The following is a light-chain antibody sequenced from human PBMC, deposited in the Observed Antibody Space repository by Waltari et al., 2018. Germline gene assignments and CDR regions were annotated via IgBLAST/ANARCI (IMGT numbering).Light chain of an antibody. J-gene: IGKJ5*01. V-gene: IGKV3-11*01. Sequence: GERATLSCRASQSVSSYLAWYQQKPGQAPRLLIYDASNRATGIPARFSGSGSGTDFTLTISSLEPEDFAVYYCQQRSNWPPITFGQGTRLEIK. CDR3: QQRSNWPPIT. CDR1: QSVSSY. CDR2: DAS.